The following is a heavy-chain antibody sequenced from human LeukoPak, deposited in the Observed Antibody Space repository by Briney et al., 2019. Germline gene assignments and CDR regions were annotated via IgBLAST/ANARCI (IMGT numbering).Heavy chain of an antibody. CDR3: ARDRITMVRGVPNYYYGMDV. CDR1: GFTFSSYW. CDR2: IKQDGSET. V-gene: IGHV3-7*01. D-gene: IGHD3-10*01. Sequence: PGGSLRLSCAASGFTFSSYWMNWARQTPGKGLEWVANIKQDGSETYYVDSVKGRFTISRDNAKNSLYLQMNSLRAEDTAVYYCARDRITMVRGVPNYYYGMDVWGQGTTVTVSS. J-gene: IGHJ6*02.